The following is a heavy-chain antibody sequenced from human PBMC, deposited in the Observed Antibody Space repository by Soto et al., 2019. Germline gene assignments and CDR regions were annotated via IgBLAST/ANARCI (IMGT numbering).Heavy chain of an antibody. Sequence: PGGSLRLSCVASGFTFSEYEINWVRQAPGKGLEWISYISSSGSAVYYADSVKGRFTISRDNAKNSVFLHVNSLRAEDASVYYCARFKSYNSDWSDWGQGTLVTVSS. CDR2: ISSSGSAV. D-gene: IGHD6-13*01. J-gene: IGHJ4*02. V-gene: IGHV3-48*03. CDR3: ARFKSYNSDWSD. CDR1: GFTFSEYE.